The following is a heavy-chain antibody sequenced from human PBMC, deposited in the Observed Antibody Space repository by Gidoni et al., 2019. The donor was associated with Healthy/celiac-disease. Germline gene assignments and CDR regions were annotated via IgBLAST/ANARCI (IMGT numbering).Heavy chain of an antibody. CDR2: IYYSGST. Sequence: QLPLQESGPGLVKPSDTLSLTCTVSGGSISSSSYYWGWIRQPPGKGLEWIGSIYYSGSTYHHPSLKSRVTIAVDTAKNQFSLKLSSVTAADTAGYYCARDRTVVVVAATPSYYYYGMDVWGQGTTVTVSS. V-gene: IGHV4-39*07. CDR3: ARDRTVVVVAATPSYYYYGMDV. D-gene: IGHD2-15*01. J-gene: IGHJ6*02. CDR1: GGSISSSSYY.